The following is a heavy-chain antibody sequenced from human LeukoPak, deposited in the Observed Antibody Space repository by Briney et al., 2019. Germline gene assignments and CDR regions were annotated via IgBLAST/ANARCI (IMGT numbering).Heavy chain of an antibody. Sequence: PGGSLRLSCAASGFSFSSYAVTWVRQAPGTGLEWVSSVSGDGGTTRDADSVEGRFTISRDNSKNTLYLQMNSLRTDDTAVYYCAKAFSYGSGSFYATFDCWGQGTLVTVSS. CDR3: AKAFSYGSGSFYATFDC. CDR1: GFSFSSYA. V-gene: IGHV3-23*01. J-gene: IGHJ4*02. CDR2: VSGDGGTT. D-gene: IGHD3-10*01.